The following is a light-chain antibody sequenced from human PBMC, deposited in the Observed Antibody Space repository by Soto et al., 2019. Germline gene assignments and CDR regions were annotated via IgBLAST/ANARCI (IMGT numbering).Light chain of an antibody. CDR1: NSNIGNNY. J-gene: IGLJ7*01. CDR3: ETWDSSLSASAV. V-gene: IGLV1-51*01. Sequence: QSVLTQPPSVSAAPGQKVTISCSGSNSNIGNNYVSWYQQFPGTAPKLLIYDNDKRPSGIPDRFSGSKSGTSATLGITGLQTGDEADXYCETWDSSLSASAVFGGGTQLTVL. CDR2: DND.